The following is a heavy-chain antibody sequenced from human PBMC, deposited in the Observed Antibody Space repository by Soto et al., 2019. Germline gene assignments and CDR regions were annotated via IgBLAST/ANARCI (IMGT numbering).Heavy chain of an antibody. CDR3: ARSYGSGHRFGWFDP. V-gene: IGHV4-30-2*01. Sequence: SETLSLTCAVSGGSISSGGYSWSWIRQPPGKGLEWIGYIYHSGSTYYNPSLKSRVTISVDRSKNQFSLKLSSVTAADTAVYYCARSYGSGHRFGWFDPWGQGTLVTVSS. J-gene: IGHJ5*02. CDR1: GGSISSGGYS. CDR2: IYHSGST. D-gene: IGHD3-10*01.